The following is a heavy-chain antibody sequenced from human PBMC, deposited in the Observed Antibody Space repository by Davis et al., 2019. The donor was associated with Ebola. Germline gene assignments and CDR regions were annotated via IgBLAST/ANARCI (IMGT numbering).Heavy chain of an antibody. CDR1: GYSFSYYW. Sequence: GESLKISCQGSGYSFSYYWIGWVRQMPGKGLEWMGIIYPGYSDTRYSPSFQGQVTISADKSISTAYLQWSSLKASDTAMYYCARLDSTGYYYLSRYFDLWGRGTLVTVSS. CDR3: ARLDSTGYYYLSRYFDL. CDR2: IYPGYSDT. D-gene: IGHD3-22*01. V-gene: IGHV5-51*01. J-gene: IGHJ2*01.